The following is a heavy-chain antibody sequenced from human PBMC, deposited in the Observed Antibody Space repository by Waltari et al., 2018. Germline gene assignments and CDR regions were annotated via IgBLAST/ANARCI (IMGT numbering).Heavy chain of an antibody. D-gene: IGHD6-19*01. CDR2: IYYSGST. CDR1: GGSISSYY. CDR3: ARSGLIAVAGLFHYYYYMDV. V-gene: IGHV4-59*01. Sequence: QVQLQESGPGLVKPSETLSLTCTVSGGSISSYYWSWIRQPPGKGLEWIGYIYYSGSTNYNPSLKSRVTISVDTSKNQFSLKLSSVTAADTAVYYCARSGLIAVAGLFHYYYYMDVWGKGTTVTVSS. J-gene: IGHJ6*03.